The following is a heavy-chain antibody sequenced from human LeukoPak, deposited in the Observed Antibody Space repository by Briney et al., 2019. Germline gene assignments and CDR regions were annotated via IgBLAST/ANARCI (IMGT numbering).Heavy chain of an antibody. Sequence: GASQRLSCAASRFTFSSYAMNWVRQAPGKGLEWVSTINAGGHTTYYPDAVRGRFTISRDNSKNTLYLQMNSLRAEDTAIYYCARDRENVITMAPTVGSLWYYDLWGRGTLVTVSS. J-gene: IGHJ2*01. CDR1: RFTFSSYA. V-gene: IGHV3-23*01. CDR3: ARDRENVITMAPTVGSLWYYDL. CDR2: INAGGHTT. D-gene: IGHD3-10*01.